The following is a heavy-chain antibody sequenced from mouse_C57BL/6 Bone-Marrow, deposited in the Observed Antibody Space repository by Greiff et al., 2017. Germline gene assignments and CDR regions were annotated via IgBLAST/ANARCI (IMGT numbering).Heavy chain of an antibody. D-gene: IGHD1-1*01. CDR1: GYTFTSYG. J-gene: IGHJ4*01. V-gene: IGHV1-81*01. CDR3: ARYPYYYGSGYYYAMDY. Sequence: QVQLQQSGAELARPGASVKLSCKASGYTFTSYGISWVKQRTGQGLEWIGEIYPRSGNTYYNEKFKGKATLTADKSSSTAYMELRSLTSEDSAVYFCARYPYYYGSGYYYAMDYWGQGTSVTGSS. CDR2: IYPRSGNT.